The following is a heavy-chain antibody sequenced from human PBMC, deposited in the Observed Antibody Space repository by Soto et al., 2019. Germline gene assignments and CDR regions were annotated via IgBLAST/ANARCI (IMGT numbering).Heavy chain of an antibody. CDR2: IYYSGST. Sequence: SETLSLTCTVSGGSISSYYWSWIRQPPGKGLEWIGYIYYSGSTNYNPSLKSRVTISVDTPKNQFSLKLSSVTAADTAVYYCARVPRQYYYDSSGYYPYYFDYWGQGTLVTVSS. CDR1: GGSISSYY. D-gene: IGHD3-22*01. V-gene: IGHV4-59*01. CDR3: ARVPRQYYYDSSGYYPYYFDY. J-gene: IGHJ4*02.